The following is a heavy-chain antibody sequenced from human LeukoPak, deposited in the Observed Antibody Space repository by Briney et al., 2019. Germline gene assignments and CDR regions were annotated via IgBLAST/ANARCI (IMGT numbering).Heavy chain of an antibody. D-gene: IGHD3-9*01. CDR3: ARVHYDILTGYYQGDYFDY. J-gene: IGHJ4*02. CDR2: IYYSGST. CDR1: GGSISSYY. Sequence: PSETLSLTCTVSGGSISSYYWSWIRQPPGKGLEWIGYIYYSGSTNYNPSLKSRVTISVDTSKNQFSLKLSSVTAADTAVYYCARVHYDILTGYYQGDYFDYWGQGTLVTVSS. V-gene: IGHV4-59*01.